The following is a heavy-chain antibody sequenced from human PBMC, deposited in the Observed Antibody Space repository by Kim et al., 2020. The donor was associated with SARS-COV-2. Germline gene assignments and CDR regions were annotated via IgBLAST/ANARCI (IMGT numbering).Heavy chain of an antibody. J-gene: IGHJ4*02. V-gene: IGHV3-9*01. D-gene: IGHD4-17*01. CDR2: ISWNSGSI. Sequence: GGSLRLSCAASGFTFDDYAMHWVRQAPGKGLEWVSGISWNSGSIGYADSVKGRFTISRDNAKNSLYLQMNSLRAEDTALYYCAKAYYGDYDYFDYWGQGTLVTVSS. CDR3: AKAYYGDYDYFDY. CDR1: GFTFDDYA.